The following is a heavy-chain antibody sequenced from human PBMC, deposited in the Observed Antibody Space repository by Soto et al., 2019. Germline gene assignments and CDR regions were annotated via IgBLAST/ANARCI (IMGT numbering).Heavy chain of an antibody. Sequence: PSETLSLTCTVSGGSISSSGYYWGWIRQPPGKGLEWIGSIYYSGSTYYNPSLKSRVTISVDTSKNQFSLKLSSVTAADTAVYYCAITPSRDDAFDIWGQGTMVTVSS. CDR2: IYYSGST. CDR3: AITPSRDDAFDI. V-gene: IGHV4-39*01. CDR1: GGSISSSGYY. J-gene: IGHJ3*02.